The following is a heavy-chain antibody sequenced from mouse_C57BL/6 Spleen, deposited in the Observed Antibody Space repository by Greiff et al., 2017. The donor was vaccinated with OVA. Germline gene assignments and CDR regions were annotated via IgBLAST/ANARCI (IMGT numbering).Heavy chain of an antibody. J-gene: IGHJ4*01. V-gene: IGHV1-85*01. CDR3: ARSTLGDY. CDR1: GYTFTSYD. Sequence: VQLQQSGPELVKPGASVKLSCKASGYTFTSYDINWVKQRPGQGLEWIGWIYPRDGSTTYNEKFKGKATLTVDTSSSTAYMELHSLTSEDSAVYFCARSTLGDYWGQGTSVTVSS. CDR2: IYPRDGST.